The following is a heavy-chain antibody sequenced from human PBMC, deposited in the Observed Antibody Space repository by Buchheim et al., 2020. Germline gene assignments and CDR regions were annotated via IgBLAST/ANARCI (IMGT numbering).Heavy chain of an antibody. J-gene: IGHJ4*02. V-gene: IGHV3-7*01. CDR1: GLTLSTHW. D-gene: IGHD3-16*01. CDR2: IKQDGSVK. CDR3: ATDRIWGSFDY. Sequence: EVQLVESGGGLVQPGGSLRLSCTASGLTLSTHWMNWLRQAPGKGLEWAANIKQDGSVKNYVGSVKGRFTISRDNAKNSLYLQMNSLRAEDTAVYYCATDRIWGSFDYWGQGIL.